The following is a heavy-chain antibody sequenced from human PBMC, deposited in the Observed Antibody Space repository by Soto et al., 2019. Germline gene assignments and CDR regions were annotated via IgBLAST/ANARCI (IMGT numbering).Heavy chain of an antibody. CDR1: GYTFTSYG. V-gene: IGHV1-18*04. CDR2: ISAYNGNT. CDR3: ARGFWSGYSRPDAFDI. J-gene: IGHJ3*02. Sequence: ASVKVSCKASGYTFTSYGISWVRQAPGQGLEWMGWISAYNGNTNYAQKLQGRVTMTTDTSTSTAYMELRGLRSDDTAVYYCARGFWSGYSRPDAFDIWGQGTMVTVSS. D-gene: IGHD3-3*01.